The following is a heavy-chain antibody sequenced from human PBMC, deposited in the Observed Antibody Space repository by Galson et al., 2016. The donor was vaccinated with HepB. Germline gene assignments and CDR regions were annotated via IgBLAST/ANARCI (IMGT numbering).Heavy chain of an antibody. Sequence: SLRLSCAASGFSVSSKYMSWVRQIPGKGLEWVSVIYSGGSTFYADSVKGRFTIFRDNVKNTVYLQMNSVTDEDTAVYYCARSPSNWSGTSTFDIWGQGTMVIVSS. CDR2: IYSGGST. D-gene: IGHD6-13*01. V-gene: IGHV3-53*01. CDR3: ARSPSNWSGTSTFDI. CDR1: GFSVSSKY. J-gene: IGHJ3*02.